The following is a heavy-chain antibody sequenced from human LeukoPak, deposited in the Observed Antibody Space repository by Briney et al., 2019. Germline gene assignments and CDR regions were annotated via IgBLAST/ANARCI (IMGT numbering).Heavy chain of an antibody. CDR2: VYHSGT. D-gene: IGHD4-23*01. CDR3: ARTSGGGGHDS. V-gene: IGHV4-38-2*02. J-gene: IGHJ5*01. Sequence: PSETLSLTCTVSGYYIGSGHYWAWIRQPPGKGLEWIGCVYHSGTHYKSSLASRVTISMDRTRNQFSLQLTSMTAADWAFYYCARTSGGGGHDSWGQGALVTVSS. CDR1: GYYIGSGHY.